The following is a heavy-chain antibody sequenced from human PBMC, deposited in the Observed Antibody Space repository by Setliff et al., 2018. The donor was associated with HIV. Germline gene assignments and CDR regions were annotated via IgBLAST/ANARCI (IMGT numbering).Heavy chain of an antibody. CDR3: AKDRWGLYGDYDY. D-gene: IGHD4-17*01. J-gene: IGHJ4*02. CDR2: IRGKAYGGTT. CDR1: GFTFGDSV. V-gene: IGHV3-49*03. Sequence: PGGSLRLSCKGSGFTFGDSVMSWFRQAPGKGLEWVGFIRGKAYGGTTQYAASVKDRFTIPRDDSKSIAYLQMNSLKTEDTAVYYCAKDRWGLYGDYDYWGQGTLVTVSS.